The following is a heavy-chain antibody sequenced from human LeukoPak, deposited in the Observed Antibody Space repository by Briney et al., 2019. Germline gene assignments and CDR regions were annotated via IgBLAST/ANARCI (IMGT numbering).Heavy chain of an antibody. CDR3: ARHMGLDGYSSSWYLGSWFDP. CDR2: IYYSGST. V-gene: IGHV4-39*07. CDR1: GGSISSSSYY. Sequence: TSETLSLTCTVSGGSISSSSYYWGWIRQPPGKGLEWIGSIYYSGSTYYNPSLKSRVTISVDTSKNQFSLKLSSVTAADTAVYYCARHMGLDGYSSSWYLGSWFDPWGQGTLVTVSS. J-gene: IGHJ5*02. D-gene: IGHD6-13*01.